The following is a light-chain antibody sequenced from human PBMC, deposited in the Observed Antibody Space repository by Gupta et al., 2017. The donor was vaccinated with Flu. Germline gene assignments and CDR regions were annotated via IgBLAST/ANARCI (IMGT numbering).Light chain of an antibody. Sequence: QSVLTQPPSVSAAPGQRVTSPSPGSSSNIGAGYDVHWYQQLPGTAPKVLIYGSSNRPSGVPDRFFASKSGTSASLAITGLQAEDEADYYCQSYDTSLSGWVFGGGTKVTAL. CDR1: SSNIGAGYD. CDR2: GSS. J-gene: IGLJ3*02. V-gene: IGLV1-40*01. CDR3: QSYDTSLSGWV.